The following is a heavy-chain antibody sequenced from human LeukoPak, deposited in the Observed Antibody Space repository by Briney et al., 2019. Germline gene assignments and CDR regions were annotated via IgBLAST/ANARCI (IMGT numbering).Heavy chain of an antibody. CDR2: ISYTGST. CDR3: GRSKGSGNYFDS. D-gene: IGHD3-10*01. V-gene: IGHV4-59*07. CDR1: GESISNYY. J-gene: IGHJ4*02. Sequence: PSDTLSLTCTVSGESISNYYWSWIRQPPGKGLEWIGYISYTGSTNYNPSLKSRVTLSIDTSKSQFSLNLNSVTAADTATYYCGRSKGSGNYFDSWGQGTLVTVSS.